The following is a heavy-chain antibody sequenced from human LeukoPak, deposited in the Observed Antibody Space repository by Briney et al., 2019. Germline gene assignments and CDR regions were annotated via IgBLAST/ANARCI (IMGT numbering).Heavy chain of an antibody. CDR1: GFTFSSYA. V-gene: IGHV3-23*01. D-gene: IGHD6-13*01. CDR3: AKDRQQLVAAYYFDY. CDR2: ISGSGGST. Sequence: PGGSLRLSCAASGFTFSSYAMSWVRQAPGKGLEWVSAISGSGGSTYYADSVKGRFTISRDNSKNTLYLQMNSLRAEDTAVYYCAKDRQQLVAAYYFDYWGQGTLVTVSS. J-gene: IGHJ4*02.